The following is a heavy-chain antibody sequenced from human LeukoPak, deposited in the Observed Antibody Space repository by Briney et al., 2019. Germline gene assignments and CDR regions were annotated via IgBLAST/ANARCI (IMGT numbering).Heavy chain of an antibody. CDR3: ARLKKGYSGSYLSVYYFDY. V-gene: IGHV4-39*01. CDR2: IYYSWST. Sequence: SETLSLTCTVSGGSISSSSYYWGWLRQPPGKGLEWIGCIYYSWSTYYNPSLKSRVTISVDTSKNQFSLKLSSVTAADTAVYYCARLKKGYSGSYLSVYYFDYWGQGTLVTVSS. D-gene: IGHD1-26*01. CDR1: GGSISSSSYY. J-gene: IGHJ4*02.